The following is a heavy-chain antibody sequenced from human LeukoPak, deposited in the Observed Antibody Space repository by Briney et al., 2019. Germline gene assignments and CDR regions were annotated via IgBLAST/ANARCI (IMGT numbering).Heavy chain of an antibody. CDR3: ARERVEDDFWSGYYLDY. J-gene: IGHJ4*02. CDR2: IYYSGSN. V-gene: IGHV4-30-4*01. D-gene: IGHD3-3*01. Sequence: SETLSLTCTVSGGSISSGDYYWSWIRQPPGKGLEWIGYIYYSGSNYYNPSRKSRVTISVNTSKNQFSLKLSSVTAADTAVYYCARERVEDDFWSGYYLDYWGQGTLVTVSA. CDR1: GGSISSGDYY.